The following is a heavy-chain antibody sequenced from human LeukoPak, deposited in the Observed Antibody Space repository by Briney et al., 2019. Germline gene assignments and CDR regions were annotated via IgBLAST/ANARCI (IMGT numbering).Heavy chain of an antibody. CDR3: ARLVFRITMVRGVIQNWFDP. CDR2: INHSGST. CDR1: GDSISSSHW. J-gene: IGHJ5*02. V-gene: IGHV4-4*02. Sequence: PSETLSLTCAVSGDSISSSHWWSWVRQSPGKGLEWIGEINHSGSTNYNPSLKSRVTISVDTSKNQFSLKLSSVTAADTAVYYCARLVFRITMVRGVIQNWFDPWGQGTLVTVSS. D-gene: IGHD3-10*01.